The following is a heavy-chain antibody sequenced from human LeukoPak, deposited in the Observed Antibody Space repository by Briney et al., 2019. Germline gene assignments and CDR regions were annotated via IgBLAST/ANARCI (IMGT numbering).Heavy chain of an antibody. D-gene: IGHD3-10*01. V-gene: IGHV3-23*01. CDR3: AKFGGAAADPPRFDY. CDR2: ISGSGGST. J-gene: IGHJ4*02. Sequence: PGGSLRLSCAASGFTFSIYAMSWVRQAPGKGLEWVSAISGSGGSTYYADSVKGRFTISRDNSKNTLYLQMNSLRAEDTAVYYCAKFGGAAADPPRFDYWGQGTLVTVSS. CDR1: GFTFSIYA.